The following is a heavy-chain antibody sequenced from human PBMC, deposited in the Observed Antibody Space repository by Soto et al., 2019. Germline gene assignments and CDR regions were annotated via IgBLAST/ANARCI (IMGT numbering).Heavy chain of an antibody. Sequence: SVNVSXKASGGTFSSYTISWVRHAPGQGLEWMGRIIPILGIANYAQKFQGRVTITADKSTSTAYMELSSLRSEDTAVYYCARDCSGGSCYSRAPFDYWGQGTLVTVSS. J-gene: IGHJ4*02. CDR3: ARDCSGGSCYSRAPFDY. CDR1: GGTFSSYT. D-gene: IGHD2-15*01. CDR2: IIPILGIA. V-gene: IGHV1-69*04.